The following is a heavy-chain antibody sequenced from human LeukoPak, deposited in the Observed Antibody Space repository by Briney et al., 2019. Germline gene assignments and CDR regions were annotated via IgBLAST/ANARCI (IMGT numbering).Heavy chain of an antibody. D-gene: IGHD3-10*01. J-gene: IGHJ4*02. CDR3: ARDFFKYGSGSFHDY. Sequence: PSETLSLTCTVSGGSISSYYWSWIRQPPGKGLEWIGYIYYSGSTNYNPSLKSRVTMAIDTSKNQVSLNLRSVTAADSAIYYCARDFFKYGSGSFHDYWGQGILVTVSS. CDR2: IYYSGST. V-gene: IGHV4-59*12. CDR1: GGSISSYY.